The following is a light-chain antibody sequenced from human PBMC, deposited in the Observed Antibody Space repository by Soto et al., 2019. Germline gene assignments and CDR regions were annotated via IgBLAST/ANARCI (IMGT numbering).Light chain of an antibody. CDR1: QSVSSSY. V-gene: IGKV3-20*01. J-gene: IGKJ2*01. CDR2: GAS. Sequence: EIVLTQSPGTLSLSPGERATFSCRASQSVSSSYLAWYQQKPGQAPRLLIYGASSRATGIPDRFSASGSGTDFTLTISGLEPEDFAVYYCQQYGSSPAYTFGQGTKVDIK. CDR3: QQYGSSPAYT.